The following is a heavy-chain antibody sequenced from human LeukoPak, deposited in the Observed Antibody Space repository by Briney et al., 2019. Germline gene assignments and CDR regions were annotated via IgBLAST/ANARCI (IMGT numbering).Heavy chain of an antibody. V-gene: IGHV4-34*01. J-gene: IGHJ4*02. CDR1: GGSFSGYY. CDR2: INHSGST. D-gene: IGHD6-13*01. Sequence: SETLSLTCAVYGGSFSGYYWSWLRQPPGKGLEWIGEINHSGSTNYNPSLKSRVTISVDTSKNQFSLRLSSVTAADTAVYYCARVTGYVMEDYFDYWGQGTLVTVSS. CDR3: ARVTGYVMEDYFDY.